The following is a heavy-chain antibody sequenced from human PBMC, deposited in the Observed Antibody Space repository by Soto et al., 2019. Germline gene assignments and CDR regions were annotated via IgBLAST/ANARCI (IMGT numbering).Heavy chain of an antibody. V-gene: IGHV4-59*01. CDR2: IYYSGST. Sequence: SETLSLTCTVSGGSISSYYWSWIRQPPGKGLEWIGYIYYSGSTNYNPSLKSRVTISVDTSKNQFSLKLSSVTAADTAVYYGAGAIVVVPAAIPGGGGHDYGMDVWGQGTTVTVSS. CDR1: GGSISSYY. D-gene: IGHD2-2*02. J-gene: IGHJ6*02. CDR3: AGAIVVVPAAIPGGGGHDYGMDV.